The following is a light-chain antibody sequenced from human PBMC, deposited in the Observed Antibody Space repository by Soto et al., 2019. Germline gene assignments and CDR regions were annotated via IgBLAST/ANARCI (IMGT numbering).Light chain of an antibody. CDR2: GAS. CDR3: QQYTTSSWT. V-gene: IGKV3-20*01. CDR1: QSVSNNY. Sequence: EIVLTQSPGTLSLSPGERATLSCRASQSVSNNYLAWYQQKPGQAPSLLIYGASSRATGIPDRFSGSGSGTDFTLTISRLEPEDFAVYYCQQYTTSSWTFGQGTKVDIK. J-gene: IGKJ1*01.